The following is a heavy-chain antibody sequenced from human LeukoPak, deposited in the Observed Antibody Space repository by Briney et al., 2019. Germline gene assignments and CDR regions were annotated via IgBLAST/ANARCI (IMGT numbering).Heavy chain of an antibody. V-gene: IGHV6-1*01. D-gene: IGHD6-13*01. CDR1: GDSVSSNSAA. CDR3: ASEGSSWTRNWFDP. Sequence: SQTLSLTCAISGDSVSSNSAAWNWIRQSPSRGLEWLGRTYYRSKWYNDYAVSVKSQITINPDTSKNQFSLQLNSVTPEDTAVYYCASEGSSWTRNWFDPWGQGTLVTVSS. J-gene: IGHJ5*02. CDR2: TYYRSKWYN.